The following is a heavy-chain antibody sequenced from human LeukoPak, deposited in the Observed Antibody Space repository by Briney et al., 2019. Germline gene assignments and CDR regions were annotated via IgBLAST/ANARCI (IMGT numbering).Heavy chain of an antibody. CDR3: ARGGLAAAGSEIDS. CDR2: IYQSGST. D-gene: IGHD6-13*01. CDR1: GVSISNGGYS. J-gene: IGHJ4*02. Sequence: KASETLSLTCAVSGVSISNGGYSWSWIRQPPGKGLEWIGYIYQSGSTYYNPSLKSRVTISVDRSKNQFSLKLNSVTAADTAVYYFARGGLAAAGSEIDSWGQGTLVTVSS. V-gene: IGHV4-30-2*01.